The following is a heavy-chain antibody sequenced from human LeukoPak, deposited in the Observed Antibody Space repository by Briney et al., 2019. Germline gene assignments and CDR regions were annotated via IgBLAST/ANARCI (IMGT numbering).Heavy chain of an antibody. J-gene: IGHJ6*03. Sequence: ASVKVSRKASGYTFTGYYMHWVRQAPGQGPEWMGWINPNSGGTNYAQKFQGRVTMTRDTSISTAYMELSRLRSDDTAVYYCARDSLSDIVVVPAAMVSSMDVWGKGTTVTVSS. D-gene: IGHD2-2*01. CDR1: GYTFTGYY. CDR3: ARDSLSDIVVVPAAMVSSMDV. CDR2: INPNSGGT. V-gene: IGHV1-2*02.